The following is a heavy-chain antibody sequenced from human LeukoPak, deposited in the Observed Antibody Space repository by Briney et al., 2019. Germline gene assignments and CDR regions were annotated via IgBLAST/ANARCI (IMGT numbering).Heavy chain of an antibody. CDR2: ISGSGGST. D-gene: IGHD3-22*01. J-gene: IGHJ4*02. CDR3: AKNGYYDSTRVLYYFDY. V-gene: IGHV3-23*01. CDR1: VFTFSSYD. Sequence: PGGSLRLSCTASVFTFSSYDMSWVRQAPGKGLEWVSAISGSGGSTYYADSVKGRFTISRDNSKNTLYLQMNSLRAEDTAVYYCAKNGYYDSTRVLYYFDYWGQGTLVTVSS.